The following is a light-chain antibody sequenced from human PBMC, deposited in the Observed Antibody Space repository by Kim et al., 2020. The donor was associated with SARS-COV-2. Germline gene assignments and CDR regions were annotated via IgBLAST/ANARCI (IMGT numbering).Light chain of an antibody. J-gene: IGKJ2*01. CDR1: QTISSY. CDR2: AAS. Sequence: DIQMTQSPSSLSASVGDRVTSTCRASQTISSYLSWYQQKPGKAPELLIYAASSLQSGVPSRFSGSRSGTDFTLTISSLQPEDFATYSCQKSYTTPYTFGQGTKLEI. CDR3: QKSYTTPYT. V-gene: IGKV1-39*01.